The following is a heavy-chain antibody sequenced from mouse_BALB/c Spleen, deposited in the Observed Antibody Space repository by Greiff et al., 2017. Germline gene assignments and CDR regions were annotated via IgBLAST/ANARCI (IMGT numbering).Heavy chain of an antibody. J-gene: IGHJ2*01. D-gene: IGHD1-1*01. CDR3: ARGGRGYGTFLDY. V-gene: IGHV1-4*02. CDR1: GYTFTSYT. CDR2: INPSSGYT. Sequence: QVQLKQSAAELARPGASVKMSCKASGYTFTSYTMHWVKQRPGQGLEWIGYINPSSGYTDYNQKFKDKTTLTADKSSSTAYMQLSSLTSEDSAVYYCARGGRGYGTFLDYWGQGTTLTVSS.